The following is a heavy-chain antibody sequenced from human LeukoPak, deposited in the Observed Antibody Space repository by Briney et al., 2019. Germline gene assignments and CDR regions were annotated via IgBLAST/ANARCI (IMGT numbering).Heavy chain of an antibody. CDR1: GGSFSGYY. V-gene: IGHV4-34*01. CDR2: INHSGST. D-gene: IGHD6-13*01. J-gene: IGHJ4*02. Sequence: NSSEPLSLPCAVYGGSFSGYYWSWIRPPPGKGLEWIGEINHSGSTNYNPSLKSRVTISVDTSKNQFSLKLSSVTAADTAVYYCARGLRVVAQQPAPFFDYWGQGTLVTGSP. CDR3: ARGLRVVAQQPAPFFDY.